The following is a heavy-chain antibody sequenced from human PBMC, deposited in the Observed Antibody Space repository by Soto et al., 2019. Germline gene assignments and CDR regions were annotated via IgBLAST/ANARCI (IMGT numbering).Heavy chain of an antibody. CDR2: IHHSGST. CDR3: ARQGIGQLHGLVDV. V-gene: IGHV4-61*01. Sequence: SETLSLTCTVSGGSVSSGSYYWSWIRQPPGKGLEWIGYIHHSGSTNYNPSLKSRVTMSVDMSKNQFSLKVSSVTAADTALYYCARQGIGQLHGLVDVWGPGTTVTVSS. CDR1: GGSVSSGSYY. D-gene: IGHD3-10*01. J-gene: IGHJ6*02.